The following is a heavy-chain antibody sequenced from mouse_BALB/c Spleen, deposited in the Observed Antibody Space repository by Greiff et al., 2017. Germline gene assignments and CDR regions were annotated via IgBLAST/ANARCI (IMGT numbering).Heavy chain of an antibody. CDR3: TMGSTMITTFAY. D-gene: IGHD2-4*01. Sequence: EVQLQQSGTVLARPGASVKMSCKASGYTFTSYWMHWVKQRPGQGLEWIGDIYPGNSDTSYNQKFKGKAKLTAVTSTSTAYMELSSLTNEDSAVYYCTMGSTMITTFAYWGQGTLVTVSA. CDR1: GYTFTSYW. CDR2: IYPGNSDT. V-gene: IGHV1-5*01. J-gene: IGHJ3*01.